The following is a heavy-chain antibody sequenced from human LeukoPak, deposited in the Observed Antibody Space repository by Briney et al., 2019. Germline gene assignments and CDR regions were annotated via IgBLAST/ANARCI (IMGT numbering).Heavy chain of an antibody. CDR3: ARVTVINEGF. CDR1: GFIFRTFG. Sequence: GGSLRLSCAASGFIFRTFGMHWVRQAPGKGLEGVAFIRSDGGDKYYADSVKGRFTLSRDNSKNTLYLQVNSLRAEDAAVYYCARVTVINEGFWGQGTLVTVSS. D-gene: IGHD4-17*01. V-gene: IGHV3-30*02. CDR2: IRSDGGDK. J-gene: IGHJ4*02.